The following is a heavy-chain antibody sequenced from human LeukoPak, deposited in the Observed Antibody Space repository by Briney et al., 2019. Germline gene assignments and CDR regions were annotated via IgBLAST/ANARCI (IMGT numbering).Heavy chain of an antibody. J-gene: IGHJ4*02. D-gene: IGHD2-2*01. Sequence: EASVKVSCKASGYIFTSYGISWVRQAPGQGLERMGWISGYNGYTNYTQRFQGRVTLTTDTSTSTAYMELRSLRSDDTAVYYCARVLLLYCSSTTCYPEHFDYWGQGTLVTVSS. CDR3: ARVLLLYCSSTTCYPEHFDY. CDR2: ISGYNGYT. V-gene: IGHV1-18*04. CDR1: GYIFTSYG.